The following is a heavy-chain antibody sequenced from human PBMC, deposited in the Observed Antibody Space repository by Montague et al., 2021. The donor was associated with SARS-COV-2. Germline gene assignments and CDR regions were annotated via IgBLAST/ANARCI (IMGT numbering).Heavy chain of an antibody. J-gene: IGHJ6*02. V-gene: IGHV4-34*01. Sequence: SETLSLTCAVYGGSFSTYYWAWIRQSPGKGLEWIGNIDHGGNTXXXPSXXXRVPISVDTSSSQFSLYLTSVTAAGAAVYYCARDQTVLEWIWYGMDVWGPGTTVTVSS. CDR3: ARDQTVLEWIWYGMDV. CDR1: GGSFSTYY. CDR2: IDHGGNT. D-gene: IGHD3-3*01.